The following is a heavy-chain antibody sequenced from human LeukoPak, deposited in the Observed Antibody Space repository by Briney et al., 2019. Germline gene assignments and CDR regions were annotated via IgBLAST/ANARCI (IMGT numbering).Heavy chain of an antibody. V-gene: IGHV4-34*01. CDR1: GGSFSGYY. Sequence: SETLSLTCAVYGGSFSGYYWSWIRQPPGKGLEWIGEINHSGSTNYNPSLKSRVTISVDTSKNQFSLKLGSVTAADTAVYYCARALPDFWSGYRPTSYFDYWGQGTLVTVSS. J-gene: IGHJ4*02. CDR2: INHSGST. D-gene: IGHD3-3*01. CDR3: ARALPDFWSGYRPTSYFDY.